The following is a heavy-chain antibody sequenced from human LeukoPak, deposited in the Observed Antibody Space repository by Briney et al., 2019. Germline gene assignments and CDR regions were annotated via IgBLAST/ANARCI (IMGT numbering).Heavy chain of an antibody. D-gene: IGHD3-3*02. CDR3: ARDGALRSLPGGYFDY. CDR1: GFTFSSYG. J-gene: IGHJ4*02. CDR2: IWYDGSNK. Sequence: GGSLRLSCAASGFTFSSYGMHWVRQAPGKGLEGVAVIWYDGSNKYYADSVKGRFTISRDNSKNTLYLQMNSLRAEDTAVYYCARDGALRSLPGGYFDYWGQGTLVTVSS. V-gene: IGHV3-33*01.